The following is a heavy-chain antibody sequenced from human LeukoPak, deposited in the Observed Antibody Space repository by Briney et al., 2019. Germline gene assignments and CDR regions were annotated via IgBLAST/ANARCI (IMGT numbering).Heavy chain of an antibody. D-gene: IGHD6-13*01. CDR3: ARWATPYSSSWYRYFDY. V-gene: IGHV4-4*07. CDR1: GGSISSYY. CDR2: IYSRVT. Sequence: SETLSLTCTVSGGSISSYYLSWIRQPAGKGLEWIGRIYSRVTTYNPSLKSRVTMSADTSRNHVPLTLNSVTAADTAVYYCARWATPYSSSWYRYFDYWGQGTLVTVSS. J-gene: IGHJ4*02.